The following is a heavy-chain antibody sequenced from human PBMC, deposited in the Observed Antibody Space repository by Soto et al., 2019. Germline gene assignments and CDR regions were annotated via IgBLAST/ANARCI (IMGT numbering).Heavy chain of an antibody. CDR3: ASPRGNSPWFDP. D-gene: IGHD3-16*01. CDR2: INQDGSEK. Sequence: HPGGSLRLSCVASGFSFSSYWMSWVRQAPGKGLEWVATINQDGSEKYYVDSLKGRFTISRDNTKNSLYLQINSLTVEDTAVYYCASPRGNSPWFDPWGQGTLVTVSS. V-gene: IGHV3-7*01. CDR1: GFSFSSYW. J-gene: IGHJ5*02.